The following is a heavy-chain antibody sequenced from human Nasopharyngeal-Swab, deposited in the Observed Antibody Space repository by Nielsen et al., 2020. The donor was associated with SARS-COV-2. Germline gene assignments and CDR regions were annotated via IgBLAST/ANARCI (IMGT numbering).Heavy chain of an antibody. Sequence: WIRQPPGKGLEWVSAISGSGGSTYYADSVEGRFTISRDNSKNTLYLQMNSLRAEDTAVYYCAKMAGRGYSYGDFEGYFDYWGQGTLVTVSS. CDR3: AKMAGRGYSYGDFEGYFDY. D-gene: IGHD5-18*01. CDR2: ISGSGGST. V-gene: IGHV3-23*01. J-gene: IGHJ4*02.